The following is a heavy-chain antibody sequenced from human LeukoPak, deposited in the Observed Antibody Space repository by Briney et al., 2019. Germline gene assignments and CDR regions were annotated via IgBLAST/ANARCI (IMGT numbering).Heavy chain of an antibody. CDR1: GFTFSSYA. CDR2: ISGSGGST. CDR3: AKDRRIAVAAGWFDP. Sequence: GGSLRLSCAASGFTFSSYAMSWVRQAPGKGLEWVSAISGSGGSTYYADSVKGRSTISRDNSKNTLYLQMNSLRAEDTAVYYCAKDRRIAVAAGWFDPWGQGTLVTVSS. V-gene: IGHV3-23*01. D-gene: IGHD6-19*01. J-gene: IGHJ5*02.